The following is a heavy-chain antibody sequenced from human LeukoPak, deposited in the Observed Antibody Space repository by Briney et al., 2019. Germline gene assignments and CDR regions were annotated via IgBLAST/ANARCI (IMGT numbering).Heavy chain of an antibody. J-gene: IGHJ6*02. V-gene: IGHV3-13*04. D-gene: IGHD2-2*01. Sequence: GGSLRLSCAASGFTFSSYDMHWDRQATGKGLEWVSAIGTAGDTYYPGSVKGRFTISRENAKNSLYLQMNSLRAGDTAVYYCAREGSYCSSTSCTGYGMDVWGQGTTVTVSS. CDR1: GFTFSSYD. CDR2: IGTAGDT. CDR3: AREGSYCSSTSCTGYGMDV.